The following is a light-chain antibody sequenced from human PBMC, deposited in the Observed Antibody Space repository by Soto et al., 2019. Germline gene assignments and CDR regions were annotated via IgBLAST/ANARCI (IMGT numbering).Light chain of an antibody. CDR2: DVS. CDR1: SSDVGGYNY. Sequence: QSALTQPASVSGSPGQSITISCTGTSSDVGGYNYVSWYQQHPGKAPKLMIYDVSNRPSGVSNRFSGSKSGNTASLTISGLQAEDAADYYCSSYASSNPVVFGGGTKLTVL. V-gene: IGLV2-14*03. J-gene: IGLJ2*01. CDR3: SSYASSNPVV.